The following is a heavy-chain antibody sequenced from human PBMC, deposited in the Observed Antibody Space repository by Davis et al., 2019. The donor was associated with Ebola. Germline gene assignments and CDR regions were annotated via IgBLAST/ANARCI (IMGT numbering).Heavy chain of an antibody. CDR2: ISYDGSNK. J-gene: IGHJ6*02. V-gene: IGHV3-30*03. D-gene: IGHD2-15*01. Sequence: LSLTCAASGFTFSSYGMHWVRQAPGKGLEWVAVISYDGSNKYYADSVKGRFTISRDNSKNTLYLQMNSLRAEDTAVYYCARDLVVARDYYYYYGMDVWGQGTTVTVSS. CDR1: GFTFSSYG. CDR3: ARDLVVARDYYYYYGMDV.